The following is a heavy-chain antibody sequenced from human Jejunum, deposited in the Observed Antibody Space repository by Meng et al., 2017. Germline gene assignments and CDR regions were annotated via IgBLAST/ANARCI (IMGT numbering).Heavy chain of an antibody. CDR1: GGAVSSGSYY. D-gene: IGHD5-18*01. CDR3: ARGSRGYSYG. J-gene: IGHJ4*02. CDR2: IYYGGTT. Sequence: VQLQESGPGLVRPSGTLSLTCPVSGGAVSSGSYYWSWIRQPPGKGLEWIGYIYYGGTTNYNPSLKSRVTISADTSKNQFSLKLSSVTAADTAVYYCARGSRGYSYGWGQGTLVTVSS. V-gene: IGHV4-61*01.